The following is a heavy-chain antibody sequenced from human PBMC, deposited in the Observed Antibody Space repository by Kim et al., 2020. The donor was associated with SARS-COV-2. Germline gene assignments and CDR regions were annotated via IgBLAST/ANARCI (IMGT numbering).Heavy chain of an antibody. Sequence: GGSLRLSCAASGFTFSSYSMNWVRQAPGKGLEWVSSISSSSSYIYYADSVKGRFTISRDNAKNSLYLQMNSLRAEDTAVYYCAALLLWFGESFDYWGQGTLVTVSS. V-gene: IGHV3-21*01. CDR1: GFTFSSYS. CDR3: AALLLWFGESFDY. CDR2: ISSSSSYI. J-gene: IGHJ4*02. D-gene: IGHD3-10*01.